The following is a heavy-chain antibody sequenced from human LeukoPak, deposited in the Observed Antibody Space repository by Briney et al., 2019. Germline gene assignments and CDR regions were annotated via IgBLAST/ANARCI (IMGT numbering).Heavy chain of an antibody. CDR1: GFTFSSFS. CDR3: ARVSSSRTDY. D-gene: IGHD6-13*01. V-gene: IGHV3-48*01. J-gene: IGHJ4*02. CDR2: ISSGSGSI. Sequence: GGSLRLSCAASGFTFSSFSMIWVRQAPGKGLEWLSYISSGSGSIYYADSVKGRFTISRDNAKNSLYLQMNSLRAEDTAVYYCARVSSSRTDYWGQGTLVTVSS.